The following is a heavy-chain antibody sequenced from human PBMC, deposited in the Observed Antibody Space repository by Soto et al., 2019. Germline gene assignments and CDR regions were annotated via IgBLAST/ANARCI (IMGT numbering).Heavy chain of an antibody. CDR3: AKWSGYNDDYGDC. CDR1: GFTFSSYG. J-gene: IGHJ4*02. D-gene: IGHD5-18*01. Sequence: QVQLVESGGGVVQPGRSLRLSCAASGFTFSSYGMHWVRQAPGKGLEWVAVISYDGSNKYYADSVKGRFTISRDNSKNTLYLQMNSLRSEDTAVYYCAKWSGYNDDYGDCWGKGTLVTVST. V-gene: IGHV3-30*18. CDR2: ISYDGSNK.